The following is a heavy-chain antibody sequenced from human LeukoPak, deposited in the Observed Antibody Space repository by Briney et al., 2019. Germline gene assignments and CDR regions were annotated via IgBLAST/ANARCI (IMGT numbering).Heavy chain of an antibody. D-gene: IGHD3-3*01. J-gene: IGHJ5*02. V-gene: IGHV4-34*01. CDR3: ARGTRITIFGNPLRLNWFDP. CDR1: GGSFSGYY. Sequence: PLETLSLTCAVYGGSFSGYYWSWIRQPPGKGLEWIGEINHSGSTNYNPSLKSRVTISVDTSKNQFSLKLSSVTAADTAVYYCARGTRITIFGNPLRLNWFDPWGQGTLVTVFS. CDR2: INHSGST.